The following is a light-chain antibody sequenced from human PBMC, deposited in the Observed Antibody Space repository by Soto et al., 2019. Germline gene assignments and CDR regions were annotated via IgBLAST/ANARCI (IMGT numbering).Light chain of an antibody. V-gene: IGLV1-44*01. Sequence: QSVLTQPPSASGTPGQRVTVSCSGGSSNIGSNTVNWYQHLTGAAPKLLMFNNDQRPSGVPDRYSGSKSGTSASLAISGLQSEDEATYYCAAWDDSLNAVVFGGGTKVTVL. CDR3: AAWDDSLNAVV. J-gene: IGLJ2*01. CDR1: SSNIGSNT. CDR2: NND.